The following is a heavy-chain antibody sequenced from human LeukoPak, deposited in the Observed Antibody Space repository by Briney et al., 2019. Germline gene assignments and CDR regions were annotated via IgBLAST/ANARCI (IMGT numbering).Heavy chain of an antibody. Sequence: GGSLRLSCAASGFTFSSYGMSWVRQAPGKGLEWVSAISGSGGSTYYADSVKGRLTISRGNSKNTLYLQMNSLRTEDTAVYYCLPDWFDPWGQGTLVTVSS. CDR2: ISGSGGST. J-gene: IGHJ5*02. CDR3: LPDWFDP. CDR1: GFTFSSYG. V-gene: IGHV3-23*01.